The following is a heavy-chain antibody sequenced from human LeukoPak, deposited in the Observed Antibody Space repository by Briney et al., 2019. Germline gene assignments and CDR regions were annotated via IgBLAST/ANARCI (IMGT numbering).Heavy chain of an antibody. D-gene: IGHD3-10*01. CDR3: AKDRDTYNYGSGSYGPGFDY. CDR2: IYYSGST. J-gene: IGHJ4*02. CDR1: GGSMSSSSYY. Sequence: SETLSLTCTVSGGSMSSSSYYWGWIRQPPGKGLEWIGSIYYSGSTCQNPSLKSRVTISVDTSKNQFSLKLSSVAAADTAVYYCAKDRDTYNYGSGSYGPGFDYWGQGTLVTVSS. V-gene: IGHV4-39*07.